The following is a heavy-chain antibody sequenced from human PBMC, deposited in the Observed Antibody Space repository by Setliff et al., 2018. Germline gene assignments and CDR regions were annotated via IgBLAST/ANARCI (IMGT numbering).Heavy chain of an antibody. CDR3: ARGDTRRYYYGSGRYGV. CDR2: MNPNSGNT. CDR1: GYTFTSYD. V-gene: IGHV1-8*01. Sequence: ASVKVSCKASGYTFTSYDINWVRQATGQGLEWMGWMNPNSGNTGYAQKFQGRVTMTRNTSISTAYMELSSLRSEDTAVYYCARGDTRRYYYGSGRYGVWGQWTTVTVSS. J-gene: IGHJ6*02. D-gene: IGHD3-10*01.